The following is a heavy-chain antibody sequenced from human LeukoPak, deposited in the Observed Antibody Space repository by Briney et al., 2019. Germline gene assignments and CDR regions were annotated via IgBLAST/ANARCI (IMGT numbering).Heavy chain of an antibody. CDR2: IYPGDSDT. V-gene: IGHV5-51*01. D-gene: IGHD3-10*01. J-gene: IGHJ3*02. CDR1: GYSFTTYW. CDR3: ARRLLDYYGSGTHAFDI. Sequence: GESLRISCKGSGYSFTTYWIGWVRQMPGKGLEWIGIIYPGDSDTRYSPSFQGQVTISADKSISTAYLQWSSLKASDTAMYYCARRLLDYYGSGTHAFDIWGQGTMVTVSS.